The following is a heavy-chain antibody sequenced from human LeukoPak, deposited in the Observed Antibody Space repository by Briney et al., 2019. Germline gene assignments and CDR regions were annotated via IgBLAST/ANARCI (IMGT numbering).Heavy chain of an antibody. D-gene: IGHD3-9*01. Sequence: GGSLRLSCAASGFRFNTYWMSWVRQAPGKGLEWVANIKQDGNEKYYADSVKGRFTISRDNSKNTLYLQMNSLRAEDTAVYYCAKGDDILTGYYMGAFDIWGQGTMVTVSS. V-gene: IGHV3-7*01. CDR3: AKGDDILTGYYMGAFDI. CDR2: IKQDGNEK. CDR1: GFRFNTYW. J-gene: IGHJ3*02.